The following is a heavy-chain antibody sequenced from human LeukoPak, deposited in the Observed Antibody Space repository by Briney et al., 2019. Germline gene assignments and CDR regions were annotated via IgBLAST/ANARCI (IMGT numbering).Heavy chain of an antibody. CDR2: IYNSGST. V-gene: IGHV4-59*01. Sequence: SETLSLTCTVSGAPISSYWWTWIRQPPGKGLEWLGYIYNSGSTRYNPSLKSRVTISVDTSKNQFSLNLTSVTAADTAVYYCAREKDSIVSTARMDVWGRGTTVTVSS. J-gene: IGHJ6*03. CDR1: GAPISSYW. CDR3: AREKDSIVSTARMDV. D-gene: IGHD5/OR15-5a*01.